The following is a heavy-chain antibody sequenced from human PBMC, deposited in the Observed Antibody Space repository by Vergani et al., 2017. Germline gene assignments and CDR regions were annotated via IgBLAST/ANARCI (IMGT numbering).Heavy chain of an antibody. Sequence: QVQLQESGPGLVKPSQTLSLTCTVSGGSISSGSYYWSWIRQPAGKGLEWIGRIYTSGSTNYNPSLKSRVTISVDTSKNQFSLKLSSVTAADTAVYYCARIDSSGWYGDSWGQGTLVTVSP. CDR2: IYTSGST. V-gene: IGHV4-61*02. CDR3: ARIDSSGWYGDS. J-gene: IGHJ4*02. D-gene: IGHD6-19*01. CDR1: GGSISSGSYY.